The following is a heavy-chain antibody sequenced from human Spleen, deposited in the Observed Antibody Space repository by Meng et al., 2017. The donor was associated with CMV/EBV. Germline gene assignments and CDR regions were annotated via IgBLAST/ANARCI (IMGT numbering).Heavy chain of an antibody. CDR3: ARGEGAFDY. J-gene: IGHJ4*02. CDR1: GFTFSSYW. CDR2: IKQDGSEK. D-gene: IGHD1-26*01. V-gene: IGHV3-7*01. Sequence: GESLKISCAASGFTFSSYWMSWVRQAPGKGLEWVANIKQDGSEKYYVDSVKGRFTISRDNAKNSLYLQMNSLRAEDTAVFYCARGEGAFDYWGQGTLVTVSS.